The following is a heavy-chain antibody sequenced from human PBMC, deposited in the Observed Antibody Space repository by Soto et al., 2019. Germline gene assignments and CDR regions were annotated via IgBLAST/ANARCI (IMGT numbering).Heavy chain of an antibody. D-gene: IGHD3-10*01. CDR3: ARVQKVEKVTDY. Sequence: SETLSLTCTVSGDPISSYYWSWIRQPPGKGLQWIGYIFYRGGTAYNPSLKSRVTISLDMSKKQFSLKLTSVTAADTAAYFCARVQKVEKVTDYWGQGTKVTVSP. V-gene: IGHV4-59*01. CDR2: IFYRGGT. J-gene: IGHJ4*02. CDR1: GDPISSYY.